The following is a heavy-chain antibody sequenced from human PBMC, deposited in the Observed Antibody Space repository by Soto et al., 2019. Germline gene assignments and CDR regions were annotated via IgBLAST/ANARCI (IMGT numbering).Heavy chain of an antibody. CDR1: GYSFTSYW. CDR2: IYPGDSDT. CDR3: ATFWYSSDIGRGNWYFDV. J-gene: IGHJ2*01. V-gene: IGHV5-51*01. D-gene: IGHD6-19*01. Sequence: GESLKISCKGSGYSFTSYWIGWVRQMPGKGPEWMGIIYPGDSDTRYSPSFQGQVTISADKSISTAYLQWGSLKASDTAMYHCATFWYSSDIGRGNWYFDVWGRGTLVTVSS.